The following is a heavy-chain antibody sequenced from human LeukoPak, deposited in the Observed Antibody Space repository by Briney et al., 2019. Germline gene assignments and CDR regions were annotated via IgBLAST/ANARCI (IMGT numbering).Heavy chain of an antibody. CDR3: ASTYNWNGPYFDY. CDR1: GGTFSSYA. Sequence: SVKVSCKASGGTFSSYAISWVRQAPGQGHEWMGGIIPIFGTANYAQKFQGRVTITADESTSTAYMELSSLRSEDTAVYYCASTYNWNGPYFDYWGQGTLVTVSS. CDR2: IIPIFGTA. V-gene: IGHV1-69*13. J-gene: IGHJ4*02. D-gene: IGHD1-20*01.